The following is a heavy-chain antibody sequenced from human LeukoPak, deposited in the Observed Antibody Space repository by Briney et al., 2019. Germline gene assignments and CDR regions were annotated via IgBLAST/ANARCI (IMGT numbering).Heavy chain of an antibody. CDR1: GFTFSSYG. V-gene: IGHV3-23*01. CDR3: AKREWLNGGAFAI. CDR2: ISGSGGST. D-gene: IGHD3-3*01. Sequence: PGGSLRLSCAASGFTFSSYGMSWVRQAPGKGLEWVSAISGSGGSTYYADSVKGRFTISRDNSKNTLYLQMSSLRAEDTAVYYCAKREWLNGGAFAIWGQGTMVTVSS. J-gene: IGHJ3*02.